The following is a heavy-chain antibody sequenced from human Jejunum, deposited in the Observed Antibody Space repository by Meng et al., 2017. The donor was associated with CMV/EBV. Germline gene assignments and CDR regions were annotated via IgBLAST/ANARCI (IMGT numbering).Heavy chain of an antibody. CDR1: GFTFTSYA. D-gene: IGHD3-3*01. CDR3: AKHPSGLWSGYES. V-gene: IGHV3-23*01. CDR2: ISGSGGST. Sequence: CGDSGFTFTSYAMSWVRQAPGKGLEWVSLISGSGGSTYYAASVKGRFTISRDNSKNTLYLQMNSLRAEDTAVYYCAKHPSGLWSGYESWGQGTLVTVSS. J-gene: IGHJ4*02.